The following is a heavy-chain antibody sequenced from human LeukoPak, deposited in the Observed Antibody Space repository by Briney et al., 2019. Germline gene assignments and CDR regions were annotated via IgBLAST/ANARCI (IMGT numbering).Heavy chain of an antibody. D-gene: IGHD5-12*01. CDR1: GFTFSSYA. CDR3: AKGYSGYDKGPDAFDI. J-gene: IGHJ3*02. V-gene: IGHV3-23*01. Sequence: PGGSLRLSCAASGFTFSSYAMSWVRQAPGKGLEWVSAISGSGGSTYYADSVKGRFTISRDNSKNTLYLQMNSLRAEDTAVYYCAKGYSGYDKGPDAFDIWGQGTMVTVSS. CDR2: ISGSGGST.